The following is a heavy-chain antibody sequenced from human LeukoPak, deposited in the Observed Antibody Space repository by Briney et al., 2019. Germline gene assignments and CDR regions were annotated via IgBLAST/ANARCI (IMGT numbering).Heavy chain of an antibody. CDR1: GFTFSSRW. D-gene: IGHD5-12*01. J-gene: IGHJ4*02. CDR2: INSDVSSA. CDR3: ARGWLRSDYCFDS. Sequence: GGSLRLSCAASGFTFSSRWMHWVRQAPGKGLVWVSRINSDVSSAGYADSVKGPFAISRDDAKNTLYLQMNSLRAEDTAVYYCARGWLRSDYCFDSWGQGTLVTVSS. V-gene: IGHV3-74*01.